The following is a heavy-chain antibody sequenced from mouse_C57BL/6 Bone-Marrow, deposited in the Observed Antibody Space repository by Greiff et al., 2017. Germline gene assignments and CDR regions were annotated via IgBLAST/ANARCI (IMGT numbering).Heavy chain of an antibody. CDR3: TTTERCFDY. CDR1: GFNIKDDY. CDR2: IDPENGDT. V-gene: IGHV14-4*01. J-gene: IGHJ2*01. Sequence: VHVQQSGAELVRPGASVKLSCTASGFNIKDDYMHWVKQRPEQGLEWIGWIDPENGDTEYASKFQGKATITADTSSNTAYLQLSSLTSEDTAVYYCTTTERCFDYWGQGTTLTVSS.